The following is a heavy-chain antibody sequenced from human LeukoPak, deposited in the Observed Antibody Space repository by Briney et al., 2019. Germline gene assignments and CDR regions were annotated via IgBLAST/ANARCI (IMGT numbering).Heavy chain of an antibody. CDR1: GFTFSDYY. V-gene: IGHV3-11*04. CDR3: AKDRSSSGWYNDLDY. Sequence: PGGSLRLSCAASGFTFSDYYMSWIRQAPGKGLEWVSYISSSGSTIYYADSVKGRFTISRDNAKNSLYLQMNSLRAEDTAVYYCAKDRSSSGWYNDLDYWGQGTLVTVSS. D-gene: IGHD6-19*01. J-gene: IGHJ4*02. CDR2: ISSSGSTI.